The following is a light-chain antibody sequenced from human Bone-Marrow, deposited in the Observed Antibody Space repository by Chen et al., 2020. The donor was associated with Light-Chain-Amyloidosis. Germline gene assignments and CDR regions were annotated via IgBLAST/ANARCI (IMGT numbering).Light chain of an antibody. CDR2: GSS. Sequence: IVLTQSPGTLSLSPGEGANLSCRASQTISSNYLTWYQQKFGQAPRLLLYGSSSRATGIPDRFTGSGSGTDFTLTINRLEPEDFAMYYCQQYGTSPHTFGGGTKVEIK. J-gene: IGKJ4*01. V-gene: IGKV3-20*01. CDR3: QQYGTSPHT. CDR1: QTISSNY.